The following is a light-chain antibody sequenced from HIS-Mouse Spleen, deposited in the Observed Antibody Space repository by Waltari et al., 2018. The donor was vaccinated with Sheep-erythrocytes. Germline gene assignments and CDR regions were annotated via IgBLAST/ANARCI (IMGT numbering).Light chain of an antibody. CDR3: SSYAGSNNWV. V-gene: IGLV2-8*01. Sequence: QSALTQPPSASASPGQSVPLPCTGTSSDVGGYNYVSWYQQHPGKAPKLMIYEVSKRPSGVPDRFSGSKSGNTASLTVSGLQAEDEADYYCSSYAGSNNWVFGGGTKLTVL. CDR2: EVS. CDR1: SSDVGGYNY. J-gene: IGLJ3*02.